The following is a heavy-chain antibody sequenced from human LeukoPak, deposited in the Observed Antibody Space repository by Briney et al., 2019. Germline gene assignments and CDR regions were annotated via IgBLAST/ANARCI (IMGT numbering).Heavy chain of an antibody. CDR1: GYTFTGYY. D-gene: IGHD6-19*01. V-gene: IGHV1-2*02. Sequence: GASVKVSCKASGYTFTGYYMHWVRQAPGQGLEWMGWINPNSGGTNYAQKFQGRVTMTRDTSISTAYMELSRLRSDDTAVYYCARNARIAVASSDYWGQGTLVTVSS. J-gene: IGHJ4*02. CDR2: INPNSGGT. CDR3: ARNARIAVASSDY.